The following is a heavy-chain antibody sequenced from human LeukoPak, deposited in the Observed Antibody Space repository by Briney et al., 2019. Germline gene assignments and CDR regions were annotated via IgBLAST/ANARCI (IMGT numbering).Heavy chain of an antibody. Sequence: GGSLRLSCAASGFTFSSYWMHRVRQAPGKGLVWVSRINSDGSSTSYADSVKGRFTISRDNAKNTLYLQMNSLRAEDTAVYYCARGAYYDSSGYYYGVDYWGQGTLVTVSS. CDR3: ARGAYYDSSGYYYGVDY. V-gene: IGHV3-74*01. CDR1: GFTFSSYW. CDR2: INSDGSST. J-gene: IGHJ4*02. D-gene: IGHD3-22*01.